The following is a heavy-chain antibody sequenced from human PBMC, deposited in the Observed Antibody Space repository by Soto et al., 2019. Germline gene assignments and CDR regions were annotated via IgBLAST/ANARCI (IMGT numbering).Heavy chain of an antibody. V-gene: IGHV1-3*01. Sequence: QVPLVQSGAEVKKPGASVKVSCKASGYTFTSYAMHWVRQAPGQRLEWMGWINAGNGNTKYSQKFQGRVTITRDTSASTAYMELSSLRSEDTAVYYCARDLRITMVRGAPYFDYWGQGTLVTVSS. D-gene: IGHD3-10*01. CDR1: GYTFTSYA. CDR2: INAGNGNT. CDR3: ARDLRITMVRGAPYFDY. J-gene: IGHJ4*02.